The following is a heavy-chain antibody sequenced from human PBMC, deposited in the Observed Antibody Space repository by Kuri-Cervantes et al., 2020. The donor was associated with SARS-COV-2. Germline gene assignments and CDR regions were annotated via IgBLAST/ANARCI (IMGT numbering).Heavy chain of an antibody. CDR1: GYTFTSYA. Sequence: ASVKVSCKASGYTFTSYAMNWVRQAPGQGLEWMGWVNTNTGNPTYAQGFTGRFVFSLDTSVSTAYLQISRLKAGDTAVYYCARSRRQQGIDYWGQGTLVTVSS. J-gene: IGHJ4*02. D-gene: IGHD6-13*01. CDR3: ARSRRQQGIDY. CDR2: VNTNTGNP. V-gene: IGHV7-4-1*02.